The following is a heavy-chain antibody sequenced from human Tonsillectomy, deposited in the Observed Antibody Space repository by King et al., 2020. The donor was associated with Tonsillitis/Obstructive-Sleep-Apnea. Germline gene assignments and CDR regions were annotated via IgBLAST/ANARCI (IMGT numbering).Heavy chain of an antibody. Sequence: HVQLQQWGAGLLKPSETLSLTCAVYGGSFSGYYWSWIRQPPGKGLEWIGEINHSGSTNYNPSLKSRVTISGDTSKKQFSLKLNSVTAADTAVYYCARAPWGSYAFDIWGQETMVTVSS. CDR2: INHSGST. V-gene: IGHV4-34*01. CDR3: ARAPWGSYAFDI. CDR1: GGSFSGYY. D-gene: IGHD1-26*01. J-gene: IGHJ3*02.